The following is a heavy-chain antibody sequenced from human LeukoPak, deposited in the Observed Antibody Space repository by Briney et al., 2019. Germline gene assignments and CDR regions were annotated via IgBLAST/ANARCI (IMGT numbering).Heavy chain of an antibody. CDR2: INPNSGGT. CDR1: GYTFTGYY. J-gene: IGHJ4*02. V-gene: IGHV1-2*02. CDR3: ARVRPRGSYFDY. Sequence: ASVKVSCKASGYTFTGYYMHWVRQAPGQGLEWMGWINPNSGGTNYAQKFQGRVTMTRDTSISTAYMELSRLRSDDTAVYYCARVRPRGSYFDYWGQGTLVTVSS. D-gene: IGHD1-26*01.